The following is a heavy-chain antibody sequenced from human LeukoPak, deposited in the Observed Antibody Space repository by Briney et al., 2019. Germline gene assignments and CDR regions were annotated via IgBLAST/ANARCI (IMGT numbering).Heavy chain of an antibody. D-gene: IGHD3-3*01. CDR1: GFTFSSYS. CDR2: IRYDGSNK. V-gene: IGHV3-30*02. J-gene: IGHJ3*02. CDR3: AKDPHDFWSGYYPDAFDI. Sequence: GGSLRLSCAASGFTFSSYSMNWVRQAPGKGLEWVAFIRYDGSNKYYADSVKGRFTISRDNSKNTLYLQMNSLRAEDTAVYYCAKDPHDFWSGYYPDAFDIWGQGTMVTVSS.